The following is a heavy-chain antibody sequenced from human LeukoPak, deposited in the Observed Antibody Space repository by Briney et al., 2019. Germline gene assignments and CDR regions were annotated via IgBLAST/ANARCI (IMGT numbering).Heavy chain of an antibody. V-gene: IGHV4-59*05. D-gene: IGHD6-13*01. J-gene: IGHJ5*02. CDR1: VGSVSNYY. Sequence: SETLSLTCSVSVGSVSNYYWSSIRQPPGKGLEWIGSIYYSGSTYYNPSLKSRVTISVDTSKNQFSLRLNSVTAADTAVYYCARQQVVLSLRDLNWFDPWGQGTLVTVSS. CDR2: IYYSGST. CDR3: ARQQVVLSLRDLNWFDP.